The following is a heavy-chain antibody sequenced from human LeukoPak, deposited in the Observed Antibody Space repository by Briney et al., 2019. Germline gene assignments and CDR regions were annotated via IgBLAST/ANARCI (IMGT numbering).Heavy chain of an antibody. Sequence: GGSLRLSCAASGFTFSSYAMHWVRQAPGKGLEYVSAISSNGGSTYYANSVKGRFTISGDNSKNTLYLQMGSLRAEDMAVYYCARDMEDYDFWSGYWFDPWGQGTLVTISS. CDR1: GFTFSSYA. CDR2: ISSNGGST. CDR3: ARDMEDYDFWSGYWFDP. J-gene: IGHJ5*02. D-gene: IGHD3-3*01. V-gene: IGHV3-64*01.